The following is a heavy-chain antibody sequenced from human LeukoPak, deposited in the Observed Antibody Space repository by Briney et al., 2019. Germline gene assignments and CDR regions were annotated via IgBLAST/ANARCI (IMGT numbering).Heavy chain of an antibody. CDR1: GFTLKKYV. D-gene: IGHD1-26*01. CDR3: AKELRLVGAVDY. V-gene: IGHV3-30*18. CDR2: ISYDGSNK. J-gene: IGHJ4*02. Sequence: PGGSVRLSCAACGFTLKKYVMRGVGQAPGKGGEGVAGISYDGSNKYYADAGKGRFTISRDNSKNTLYLQMNSLRAEDTAVYYCAKELRLVGAVDYWGQGTLVTVSS.